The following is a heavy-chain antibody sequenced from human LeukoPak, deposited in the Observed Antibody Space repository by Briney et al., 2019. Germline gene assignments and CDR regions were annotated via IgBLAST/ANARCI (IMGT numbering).Heavy chain of an antibody. V-gene: IGHV3-7*01. CDR2: IKQDGSEK. CDR3: ARDAEGGDPELDY. D-gene: IGHD2-21*02. Sequence: PGGSLRLSCAASGFTFSSYWMSWVRQAPGKGLEWVANIKQDGSEKYYVDSVKGRFTISRDNAKNSLYLQMNSLRAEDTAVYYCARDAEGGDPELDYWGQGTLVTVSS. J-gene: IGHJ4*02. CDR1: GFTFSSYW.